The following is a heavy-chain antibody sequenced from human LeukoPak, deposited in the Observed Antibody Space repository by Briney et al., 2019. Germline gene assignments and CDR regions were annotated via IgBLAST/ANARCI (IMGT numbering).Heavy chain of an antibody. D-gene: IGHD3-22*01. CDR2: ISSSSSTI. CDR1: GFTFSNYS. Sequence: TGGSLRLSCAASGFTFSNYSMNWVRQAPGKGLEWVSYISSSSSTIYYTDSVKGRFTISRDNAKNSLYLQMNSLRAEDTALYYCARVTEDNYDIRPGSAGYMDVWGKGTTVTVSS. CDR3: ARVTEDNYDIRPGSAGYMDV. V-gene: IGHV3-48*01. J-gene: IGHJ6*03.